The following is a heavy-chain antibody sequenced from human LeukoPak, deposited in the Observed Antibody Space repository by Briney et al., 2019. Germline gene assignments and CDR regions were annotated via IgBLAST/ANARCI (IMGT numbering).Heavy chain of an antibody. CDR3: ARGEIAAAGTTVAEGYFDY. J-gene: IGHJ4*02. Sequence: SETLSLTCTVSGGSISNSSYYWGWIRQPPGKGLEWIGSIYYSGSTYYNPSLKSRVTISVDTSKNQFSLKLSSVTAADTAVYYCARGEIAAAGTTVAEGYFDYWGQGTPVTVSS. D-gene: IGHD6-13*01. CDR1: GGSISNSSYY. CDR2: IYYSGST. V-gene: IGHV4-39*01.